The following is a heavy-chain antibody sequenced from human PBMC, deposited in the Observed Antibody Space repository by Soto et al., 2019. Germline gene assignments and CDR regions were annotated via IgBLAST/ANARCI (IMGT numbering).Heavy chain of an antibody. CDR2: IKQDGSEK. CDR3: ARDYSNNHGDYYYGMDV. CDR1: GFTFSSYW. Sequence: GGSLRLSCAASGFTFSSYWMSWVRQAPGKGLEWVANIKQDGSEKYYVDSVKGRFTISRDNAKNSLYLQMNSLRAEDTAVYYCARDYSNNHGDYYYGMDVWGQGTTVTVSS. V-gene: IGHV3-7*01. D-gene: IGHD4-4*01. J-gene: IGHJ6*02.